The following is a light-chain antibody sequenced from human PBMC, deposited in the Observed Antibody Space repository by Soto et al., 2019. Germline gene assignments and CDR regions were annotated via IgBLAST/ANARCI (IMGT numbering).Light chain of an antibody. CDR2: SDT. V-gene: IGLV1-47*02. J-gene: IGLJ2*01. CDR1: SSNIGSNY. CDR3: SACDVSLGRRV. Sequence: QSVLTQSPSASGTPGQRVTISCSGSSSNIGSNYVYWYRQLPGTAPKLLIYSDTQRPSGVPDRFADSKSVTSASLAISGLRSEDEADYYCSACDVSLGRRVFSRGTKLTVL.